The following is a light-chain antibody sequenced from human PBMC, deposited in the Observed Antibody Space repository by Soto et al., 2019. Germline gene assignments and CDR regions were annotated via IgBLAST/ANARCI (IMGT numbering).Light chain of an antibody. J-gene: IGLJ1*01. CDR3: SSYTGSSTPYV. CDR2: EVS. Sequence: QSALTQPASVSGSPGQSITISCTGTSSDVGGYNYVSWYQQHPGKAPKLMIYEVSNRPSGVSNRFSGSKSGNTASLTISGLQADDEADYYFSSYTGSSTPYVFGTGTKLTVL. CDR1: SSDVGGYNY. V-gene: IGLV2-14*01.